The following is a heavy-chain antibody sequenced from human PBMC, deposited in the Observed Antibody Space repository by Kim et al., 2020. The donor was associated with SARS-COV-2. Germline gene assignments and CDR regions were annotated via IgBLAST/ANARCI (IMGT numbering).Heavy chain of an antibody. CDR1: GFTFSIYS. CDR2: ISSDSRTI. Sequence: GGSLRLSCAGSGFTFSIYSMNWVRQAPGKGLEWLAYISSDSRTIYYADSVKGQFTTSRDTPENSLYLQITSLRAEDPGVNYCAGRLKYWGQGTRVTV. D-gene: IGHD6-6*01. J-gene: IGHJ4*02. V-gene: IGHV3-48*01. CDR3: AGRLKY.